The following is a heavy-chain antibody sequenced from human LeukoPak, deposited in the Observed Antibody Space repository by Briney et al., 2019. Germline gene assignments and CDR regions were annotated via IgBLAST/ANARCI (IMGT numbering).Heavy chain of an antibody. D-gene: IGHD3-10*01. V-gene: IGHV3-30*04. CDR3: ARGAYYYGSGSYYY. CDR2: ISYDGSNK. CDR1: GFTFSSYE. J-gene: IGHJ4*02. Sequence: PGGSLRLSCAASGFTFSSYEMNWVRQAPGKGLEWVAVISYDGSNKYYADSVKGRFTISRDNSKNTLYLQMNSLRAEDTAVYYCARGAYYYGSGSYYYWGQGTLVTVSS.